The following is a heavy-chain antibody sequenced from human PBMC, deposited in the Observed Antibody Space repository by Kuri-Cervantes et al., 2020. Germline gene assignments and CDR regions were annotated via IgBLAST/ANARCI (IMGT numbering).Heavy chain of an antibody. V-gene: IGHV1-8*01. CDR3: ARGGRMVRGVISRVYYGMDV. CDR1: GYTFTSYD. J-gene: IGHJ6*02. CDR2: MNPNSGNT. D-gene: IGHD3-10*01. Sequence: ASVKVSCKASGYTFTSYDINWVRQATGQGLEWMGWMNPNSGNTGYAQKFQGRVTMTRNTSISTAYMELRSLRSDDTAVYYCARGGRMVRGVISRVYYGMDVWGQGTTVTVSS.